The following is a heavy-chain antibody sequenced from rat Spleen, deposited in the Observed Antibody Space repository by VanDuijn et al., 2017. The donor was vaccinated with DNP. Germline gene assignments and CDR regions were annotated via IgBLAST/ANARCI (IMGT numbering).Heavy chain of an antibody. J-gene: IGHJ2*01. D-gene: IGHD3-1*01. V-gene: IGHV5-31*01. Sequence: EVQLVESGGGLVQPGRSLKLSCVASGFTFNNYWMNWVRQAPGRGLEWVASITHTGGNIYYPDSVKGRITISRDNAQNTLYLQMDSLRSEDTATYYCTTDLSGAFDYWGQGVMVTVSS. CDR2: ITHTGGNI. CDR1: GFTFNNYW. CDR3: TTDLSGAFDY.